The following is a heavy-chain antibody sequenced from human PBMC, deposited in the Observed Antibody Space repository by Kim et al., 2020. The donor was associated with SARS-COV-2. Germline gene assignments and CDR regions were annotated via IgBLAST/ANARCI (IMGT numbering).Heavy chain of an antibody. D-gene: IGHD3-22*01. CDR3: AREGENSSGYYNGQYDY. Sequence: LKSRVTISVDTSKNQFSLKLSSVTAADTAVYYCAREGENSSGYYNGQYDYWGQGTLVTVSS. V-gene: IGHV4-31*02. J-gene: IGHJ4*02.